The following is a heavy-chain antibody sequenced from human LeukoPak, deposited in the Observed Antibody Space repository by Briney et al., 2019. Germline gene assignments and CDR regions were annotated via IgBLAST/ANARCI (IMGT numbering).Heavy chain of an antibody. J-gene: IGHJ4*02. CDR3: ARDSGRGSSSRGYYFDY. CDR1: GGTFSSYA. CDR2: IIPIFGTA. Sequence: APVKVSCKASGGTFSSYAISWVRQAPGQGLEWMGGIIPIFGTANYAQKFQGRVTITTDESTSTAYMELSSLRSEDTAVYYRARDSGRGSSSRGYYFDYWGQGTLVTVSS. V-gene: IGHV1-69*05. D-gene: IGHD6-6*01.